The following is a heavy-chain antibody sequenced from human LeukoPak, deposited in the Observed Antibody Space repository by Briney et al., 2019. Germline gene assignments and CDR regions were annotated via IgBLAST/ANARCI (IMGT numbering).Heavy chain of an antibody. J-gene: IGHJ1*01. CDR1: GFTFSSYA. Sequence: GGSLRLSCEASGFTFSSYAMHWVRQAPGKGLEWVAVMSYDGSDKYFADSVKGRFTISRDNSKNTLYLQMNSLRAEDTAVYYCAKDSNRQGYCSGGSCYPVFQNWGQGTLDSVSS. CDR2: MSYDGSDK. D-gene: IGHD2-15*01. CDR3: AKDSNRQGYCSGGSCYPVFQN. V-gene: IGHV3-30*18.